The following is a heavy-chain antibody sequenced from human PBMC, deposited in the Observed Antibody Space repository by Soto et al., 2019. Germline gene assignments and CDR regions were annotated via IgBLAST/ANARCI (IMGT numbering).Heavy chain of an antibody. Sequence: EVQLVESGGGLVKPGGSLRLSCAASGFTFSSYSMNWVRQAPGKGLEWVSSISSSSSYIYYADSVKGRFTISRDNAKNSLYLQMNSLRAEDTAVYYCARDNGLGYYDSSGYYWNAFDIWGQGTMVTVSS. CDR2: ISSSSSYI. V-gene: IGHV3-21*01. J-gene: IGHJ3*02. D-gene: IGHD3-22*01. CDR3: ARDNGLGYYDSSGYYWNAFDI. CDR1: GFTFSSYS.